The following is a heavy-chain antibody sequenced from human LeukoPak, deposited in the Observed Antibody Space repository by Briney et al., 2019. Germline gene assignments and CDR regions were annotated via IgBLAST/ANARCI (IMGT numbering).Heavy chain of an antibody. CDR2: IYHSGST. CDR3: AICSSTRTHAFDI. Sequence: SETLSLTCAVSGYSISSGYYWGWIRQPPGKGLEWIGSIYHSGSTYYNPSLKSRVTISVDTSKNQFSPKLSSVTAADTAVYYCAICSSTRTHAFDIWGQGTMVTVSS. V-gene: IGHV4-38-2*01. J-gene: IGHJ3*02. CDR1: GYSISSGYY. D-gene: IGHD2-2*01.